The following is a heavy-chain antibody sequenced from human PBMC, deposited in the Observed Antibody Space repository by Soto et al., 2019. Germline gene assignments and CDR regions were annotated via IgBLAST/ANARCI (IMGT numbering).Heavy chain of an antibody. D-gene: IGHD3-22*01. CDR3: AKDHTVVIRDAFDI. CDR2: ISDRGTGT. CDR1: GFTFSSYA. J-gene: IGHJ3*02. V-gene: IGHV3-23*01. Sequence: EVQILESGGGLVQPGGSLRLSCAASGFTFSSYAMYWVRQAPGKGLAWVSGISDRGTGTYYADSVKGRFTISLDNSKNTVYLQMKSLRAEDTAVYYCAKDHTVVIRDAFDIWGQGTMVNVSS.